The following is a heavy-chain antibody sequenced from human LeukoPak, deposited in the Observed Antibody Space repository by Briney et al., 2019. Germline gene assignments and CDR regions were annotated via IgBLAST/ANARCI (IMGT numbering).Heavy chain of an antibody. V-gene: IGHV3-30-3*01. D-gene: IGHD6-13*01. CDR2: ISYDGSNK. J-gene: IGHJ5*02. Sequence: GRSLRLSCAASGFSFSSYVMHWVRQAPGKGLEWVAVISYDGSNKYYADSVKGRFTISRDNSKNTLYLQMNSLRAEDTAVYYCARDGAAAPGGWFDPWGQGTLVTVSS. CDR3: ARDGAAAPGGWFDP. CDR1: GFSFSSYV.